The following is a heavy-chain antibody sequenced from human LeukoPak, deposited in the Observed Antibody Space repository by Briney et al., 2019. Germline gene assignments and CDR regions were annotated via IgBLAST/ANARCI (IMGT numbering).Heavy chain of an antibody. J-gene: IGHJ5*02. CDR3: ARGRWFDP. Sequence: SETLSLTCAVYGGSFSGYYWSWIRQPPGKGLEWIGEINHSGSTNYNPSLKSRVTISVDTSKNQFSLKLSSVTAADTAVYYCARGRWFDPWGQGTLVTVSS. V-gene: IGHV4-34*01. CDR1: GGSFSGYY. CDR2: INHSGST.